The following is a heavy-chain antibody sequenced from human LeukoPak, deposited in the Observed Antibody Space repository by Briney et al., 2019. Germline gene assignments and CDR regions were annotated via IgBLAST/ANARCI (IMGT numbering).Heavy chain of an antibody. V-gene: IGHV4-34*01. D-gene: IGHD2-21*02. CDR2: INHSGST. CDR1: GGSFNGYY. Sequence: PSETLSLTCAVYGGSFNGYYWTWIRQPPGKGLEWIGEINHSGSTNYNPSLKSRVTISVDTSKNQFSLKLSSVTAADTAVYYCARAACGGDCYSVGYWGQGTLVTVSS. CDR3: ARAACGGDCYSVGY. J-gene: IGHJ4*02.